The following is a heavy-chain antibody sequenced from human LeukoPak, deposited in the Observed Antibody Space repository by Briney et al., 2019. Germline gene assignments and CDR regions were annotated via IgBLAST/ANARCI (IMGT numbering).Heavy chain of an antibody. J-gene: IGHJ6*03. Sequence: SETLSLTCTVSGGSISSSSYYWGWIRQPPGKGLEWIGSIYYSGSTYYNPSLKSRVTISVDTSKNQFSLKLSSVTAADTAVYYCARASSGWYYYMDVWGKGTTVTVSS. CDR1: GGSISSSSYY. V-gene: IGHV4-39*07. D-gene: IGHD6-19*01. CDR2: IYYSGST. CDR3: ARASSGWYYYMDV.